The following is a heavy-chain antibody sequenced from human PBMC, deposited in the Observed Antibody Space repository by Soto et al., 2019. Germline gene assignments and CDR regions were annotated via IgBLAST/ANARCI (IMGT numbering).Heavy chain of an antibody. CDR3: AKSGFADLEY. CDR1: GFTFSTYA. CDR2: VSGGGDHT. V-gene: IGHV3-23*01. D-gene: IGHD1-26*01. J-gene: IGHJ1*01. Sequence: EVQLLQSGGGLVQPGGSLRLSCAASGFTFSTYAMAWVRQAPGKGLEWVSTVSGGGDHTYYADSVKGRSTISRDASKNPLYLQMDSLRVEDTGVYYCAKSGFADLEYGGQGALVTVSS.